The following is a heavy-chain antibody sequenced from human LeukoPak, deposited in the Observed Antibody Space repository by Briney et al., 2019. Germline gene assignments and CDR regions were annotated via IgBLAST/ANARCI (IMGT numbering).Heavy chain of an antibody. J-gene: IGHJ6*02. V-gene: IGHV4-39*01. CDR2: IYYSGST. CDR1: GGSISSSSYY. CDR3: ARQLRGGGSYKVRYYGMDV. Sequence: SSETLSLTCTVSGGSISSSSYYWGWIRQPPGKGLEWIGSIYYSGSTYYNPSLKSRVTISVDTSKNHFSLKLSSVTAADTAVYYCARQLRGGGSYKVRYYGMDVWGQGTTVTVSS. D-gene: IGHD1-26*01.